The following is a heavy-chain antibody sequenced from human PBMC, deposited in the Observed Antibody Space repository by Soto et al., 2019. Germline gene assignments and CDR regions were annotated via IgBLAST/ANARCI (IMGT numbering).Heavy chain of an antibody. V-gene: IGHV4-39*01. CDR3: ARHLGYYYGSGSYRVVGWFDP. CDR2: IYYSGST. J-gene: IGHJ5*02. D-gene: IGHD3-10*01. CDR1: GDSISSSSYY. Sequence: PSETLSLTCTVSGDSISSSSYYWGWIRQPPGKGLEWIGSIYYSGSTYYNPSLKSRVTKSVDTSKNQFSLKLSSVTAADTAVYYCARHLGYYYGSGSYRVVGWFDPWGQGTLVTVSS.